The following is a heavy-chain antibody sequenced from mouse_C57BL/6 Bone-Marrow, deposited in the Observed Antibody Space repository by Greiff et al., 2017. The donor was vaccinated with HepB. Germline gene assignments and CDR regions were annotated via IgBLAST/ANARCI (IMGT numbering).Heavy chain of an antibody. V-gene: IGHV5-15*04. CDR2: ISNLAYSI. Sequence: EVKLEESGGGLVQPGGSLKLSCAASGFTFSDYGMAWVRQAPRKGPEWVAFISNLAYSIYYADTVTGLFTISRENAKNTLYLEMSSLRSEYTAMYYCARNWAWFAYWGQGTLVTVSA. CDR1: GFTFSDYG. D-gene: IGHD4-1*01. CDR3: ARNWAWFAY. J-gene: IGHJ3*01.